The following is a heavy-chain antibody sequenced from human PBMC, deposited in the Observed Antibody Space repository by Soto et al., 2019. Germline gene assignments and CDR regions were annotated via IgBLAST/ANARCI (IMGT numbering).Heavy chain of an antibody. CDR2: IYYSGST. D-gene: IGHD3-3*01. Sequence: PSETLSLTCTVSGGSVSSGSNYWSWLRQPPGQGLEWIRYIYYSGSTNYNPSLKSRVTISVDTSKNQFSLKLSSVTAADTAVYYCARDFWSGYYNWFDPWGQGTLVTVSS. V-gene: IGHV4-61*01. CDR3: ARDFWSGYYNWFDP. J-gene: IGHJ5*02. CDR1: GGSVSSGSNY.